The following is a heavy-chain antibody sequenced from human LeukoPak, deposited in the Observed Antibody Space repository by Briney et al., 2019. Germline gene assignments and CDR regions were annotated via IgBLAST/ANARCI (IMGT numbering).Heavy chain of an antibody. J-gene: IGHJ4*02. D-gene: IGHD6-19*01. CDR2: FVPEDGET. V-gene: IGHV1-24*01. CDR1: GYTLTELS. Sequence: ASVNVSCKVSGYTLTELSMHWVRQAPGKGRGWIGGFVPEDGETVYAQKFQGRVTMTEDTSTDTAYMELSSLRSEDTAVYYCATDPYSSGWYHYWGQGTLVTVSS. CDR3: ATDPYSSGWYHY.